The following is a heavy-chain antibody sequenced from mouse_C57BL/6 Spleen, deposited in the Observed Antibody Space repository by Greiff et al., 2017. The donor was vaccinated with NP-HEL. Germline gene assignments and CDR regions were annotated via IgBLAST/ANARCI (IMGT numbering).Heavy chain of an antibody. J-gene: IGHJ4*01. Sequence: VQLVESGAELVKPGASVKISCKASGYAFSSYWMNWVKQRPGKGLEWIGQIYPGDGDTNYNGKFKGKATLTADKSSSTAYMQLSSLTSEDSAVYFCARGHLRQSLYYYAMDYWGQGTSVTVSS. CDR3: ARGHLRQSLYYYAMDY. D-gene: IGHD3-2*01. CDR1: GYAFSSYW. V-gene: IGHV1-80*01. CDR2: IYPGDGDT.